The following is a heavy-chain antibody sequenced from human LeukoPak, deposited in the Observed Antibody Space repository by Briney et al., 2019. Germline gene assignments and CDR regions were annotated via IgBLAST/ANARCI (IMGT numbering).Heavy chain of an antibody. CDR3: ARDPNTYYYGSGSYGSA. D-gene: IGHD3-10*01. V-gene: IGHV3-21*01. CDR2: ISSSSSYI. CDR1: GFTFSSYS. Sequence: GGSLRLSCAASGFTFSSYSMNWVRQAPGEGLEWVSSISSSSSYIYYADSVKGRFTISRDNAKNSLYLQMNSLRAEDTAVYYCARDPNTYYYGSGSYGSAWGQGTLVTVSS. J-gene: IGHJ5*02.